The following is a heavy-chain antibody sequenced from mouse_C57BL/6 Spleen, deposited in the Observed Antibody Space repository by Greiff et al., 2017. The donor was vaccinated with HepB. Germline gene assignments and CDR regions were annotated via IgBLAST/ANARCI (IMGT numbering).Heavy chain of an antibody. CDR2: INPSTGGT. CDR3: ARRDDYDHYYAMDY. CDR1: GYSFTGYY. D-gene: IGHD2-4*01. V-gene: IGHV1-42*01. Sequence: EVKVVESGPELVKPGASVKISCKASGYSFTGYYMNWVKQSPEKSLEWIGEINPSTGGTTYNQKFKAKATLTVDKSSSTAYMQLKSLTSEDSAVYYCARRDDYDHYYAMDYWGQGTSVTVSS. J-gene: IGHJ4*01.